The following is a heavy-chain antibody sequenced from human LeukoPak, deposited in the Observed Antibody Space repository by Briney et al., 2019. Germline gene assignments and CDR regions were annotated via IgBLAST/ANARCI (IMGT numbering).Heavy chain of an antibody. CDR2: INTNTGNP. CDR3: ARSPRRIAAAGMILDY. V-gene: IGHV7-4-1*02. J-gene: IGHJ4*02. CDR1: GYTFTSYA. D-gene: IGHD6-13*01. Sequence: GASVKVSCKASGYTFTSYAMNWVRQAPGQGLVWMGWINTNTGNPTYAQGFTGRFVFSLDTSVSTAYLQISSLKAEDTAVYYCARSPRRIAAAGMILDYWGQGTLVTVSS.